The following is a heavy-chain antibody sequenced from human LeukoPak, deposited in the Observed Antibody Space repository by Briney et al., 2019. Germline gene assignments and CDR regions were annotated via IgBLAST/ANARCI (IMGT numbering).Heavy chain of an antibody. CDR1: GFTFSSYE. CDR3: ARDWWYYFDY. CDR2: ISSSGSTI. V-gene: IGHV3-48*03. D-gene: IGHD2-8*02. J-gene: IGHJ4*02. Sequence: GGSLRLSCAASGFTFSSYEMNWVRQARRKGLEWVSYISSSGSTIYYADSVKGRFTISRDNAKNSLYLQMNSLRAEDTAVYYCARDWWYYFDYWGQGTLVTVSS.